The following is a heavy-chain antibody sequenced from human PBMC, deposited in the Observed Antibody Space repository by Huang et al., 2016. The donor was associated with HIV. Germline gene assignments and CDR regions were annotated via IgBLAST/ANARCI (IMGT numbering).Heavy chain of an antibody. D-gene: IGHD3-3*01. CDR2: VNDSGAT. J-gene: IGHJ6*02. CDR1: GGSFTGNY. V-gene: IGHV4-34*02. CDR3: ARQWTILEWFLGLDV. Sequence: QMQLQQRGAGLLKPSETLSLTCGVSGGSFTGNYLTWIRQAPGKGLEWIGEVNDSGATNYNPSLNGRVTISLDKSNRELSLNLRSVTAADTAVYYCARQWTILEWFLGLDVWGQGTTVIVSS.